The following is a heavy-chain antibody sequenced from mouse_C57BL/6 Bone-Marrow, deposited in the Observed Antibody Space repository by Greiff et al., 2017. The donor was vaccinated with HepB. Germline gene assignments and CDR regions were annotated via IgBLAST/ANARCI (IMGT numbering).Heavy chain of an antibody. D-gene: IGHD2-2*01. CDR2: INPSTGGT. J-gene: IGHJ2*01. CDR3: ARMVTTGPFDY. Sequence: EVQLQQSGPELVKPGASVKISCKASGYSFTGYYMNWVKQSPEKSLEWIGEINPSTGGTTYNQKFKAKATLTVDKSSSTAYMQLKSLTSEDSAFYYCARMVTTGPFDYWGQGTTLTVSS. CDR1: GYSFTGYY. V-gene: IGHV1-42*01.